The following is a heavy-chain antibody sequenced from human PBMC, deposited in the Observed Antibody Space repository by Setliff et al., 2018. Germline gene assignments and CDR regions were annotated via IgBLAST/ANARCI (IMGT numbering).Heavy chain of an antibody. CDR1: GFTFTIYG. D-gene: IGHD6-6*01. V-gene: IGHV1-18*01. J-gene: IGHJ3*02. CDR2: ISAFNGYT. Sequence: GAPVKVSCKASGFTFTIYGVNWVRQAPGQGLEWMGWISAFNGYTQYSQKFKGRITVTTDTSTSTAYMELGSLTSDDTAVYYCLRDRPYSNSPEDAFDIWGQGTTVTVSS. CDR3: LRDRPYSNSPEDAFDI.